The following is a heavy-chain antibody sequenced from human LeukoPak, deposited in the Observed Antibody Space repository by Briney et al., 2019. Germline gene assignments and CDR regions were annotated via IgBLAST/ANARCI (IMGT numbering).Heavy chain of an antibody. CDR3: ARDSYYYDSSGIAFDI. J-gene: IGHJ3*02. CDR1: GGSISSGSHY. D-gene: IGHD3-22*01. V-gene: IGHV4-61*02. Sequence: SETLSLTCTVSGGSISSGSHYWSWIRQPAGKGLEWIGRIYTSGSTNYNPSLKSRVTISVDTSKNQFSLKLSSVTAADTAVYYCARDSYYYDSSGIAFDIWGQGTMVTVSS. CDR2: IYTSGST.